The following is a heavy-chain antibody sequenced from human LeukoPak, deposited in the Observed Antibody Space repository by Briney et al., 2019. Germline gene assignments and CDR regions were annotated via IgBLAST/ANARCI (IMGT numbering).Heavy chain of an antibody. V-gene: IGHV3-23*01. CDR2: IGISGGST. J-gene: IGHJ4*02. CDR3: AKDHGSGSYYNLPDY. Sequence: GGSLRLSCAASGITFSGYAMTWVRQAPGKGLEWVSGIGISGGSTYYADSVKGRFTISRDNSKNTLYLQMNSLRAEDTAFYYCAKDHGSGSYYNLPDYWGQGTLVTVSS. CDR1: GITFSGYA. D-gene: IGHD3-10*01.